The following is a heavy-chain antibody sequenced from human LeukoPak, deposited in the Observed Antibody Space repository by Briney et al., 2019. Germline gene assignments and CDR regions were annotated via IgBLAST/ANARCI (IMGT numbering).Heavy chain of an antibody. CDR1: GGTFSSYA. CDR2: IIPIFGTA. J-gene: IGHJ5*02. CDR3: ARVRQLVGGFDP. D-gene: IGHD6-6*01. V-gene: IGHV1-69*05. Sequence: ASVKVSCKASGGTFSSYAISWVRQAPGQGLEWMGRIIPIFGTANYAQKFQGRVTITTDESTSTAYMELSSLRSEDTAVYYCARVRQLVGGFDPWGQGTLVTVSS.